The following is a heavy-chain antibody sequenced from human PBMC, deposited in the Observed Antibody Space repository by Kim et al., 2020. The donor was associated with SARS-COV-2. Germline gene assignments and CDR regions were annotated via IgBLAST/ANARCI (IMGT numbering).Heavy chain of an antibody. V-gene: IGHV3-30*01. Sequence: ADSVKGRFTIARDNSKNTLYLQMNSLRAEDTAVYYCARGDSGSYFTPFNYWGQGTLVTVSS. J-gene: IGHJ4*02. D-gene: IGHD1-26*01. CDR3: ARGDSGSYFTPFNY.